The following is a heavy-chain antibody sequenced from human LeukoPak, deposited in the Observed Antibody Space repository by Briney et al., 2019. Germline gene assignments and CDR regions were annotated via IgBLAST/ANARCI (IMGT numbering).Heavy chain of an antibody. CDR3: ARDLLFGYSGYDLYFDY. Sequence: ASVKVSCKASGYTFTSYYMHWVRQAPGQGLEWMGIINPSGGSTSYAQKFQGRVSMTRDTSTSTVYMELSSLRSEDTAVYYCARDLLFGYSGYDLYFDYWGQGTLVTVSS. D-gene: IGHD5-12*01. CDR1: GYTFTSYY. J-gene: IGHJ4*02. V-gene: IGHV1-46*01. CDR2: INPSGGST.